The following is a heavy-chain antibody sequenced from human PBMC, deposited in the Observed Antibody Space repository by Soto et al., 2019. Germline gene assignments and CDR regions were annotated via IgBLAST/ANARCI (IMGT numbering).Heavy chain of an antibody. CDR1: GFTFSSYS. J-gene: IGHJ4*02. CDR2: ISSSNSDI. Sequence: GGSLRLSCAASGFTFSSYSMNWVRQAPGKGLEWVSSISSSNSDIYYADSVTGRFTISRDNAKNSLYLQMNSLRAEDTAVYYCARDGYIDYWGQGTLVTVSS. CDR3: ARDGYIDY. V-gene: IGHV3-21*01.